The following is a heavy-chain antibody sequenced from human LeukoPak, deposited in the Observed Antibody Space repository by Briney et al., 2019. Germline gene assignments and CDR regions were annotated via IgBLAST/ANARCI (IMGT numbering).Heavy chain of an antibody. Sequence: SETLSLTRAVYGGSFSVYYWIGIRQPPGKGLEGSGRIFTSGSTNYNPSLKSRVTMSVDTSKNQFSLKLSSVTAADTAVYYCARGYGSGSYYNWFDPWGQGTLVTVSS. CDR3: ARGYGSGSYYNWFDP. CDR1: GGSFSVYY. D-gene: IGHD3-10*01. J-gene: IGHJ5*02. V-gene: IGHV4-59*10. CDR2: IFTSGST.